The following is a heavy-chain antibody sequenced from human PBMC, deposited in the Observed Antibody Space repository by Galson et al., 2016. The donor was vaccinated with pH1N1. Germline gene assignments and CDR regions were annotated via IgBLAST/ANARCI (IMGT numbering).Heavy chain of an antibody. Sequence: SLRLSCAASKFTFSSDAVHWVRQAPGKGLEWVAVISNDGNNKYYADTVKGRFTISRDNSNSTLYLQMNSLRAEDTAVYYCARAGFYDVDLEAYYFDYWGQGTLVTVSS. CDR1: KFTFSSDA. CDR3: ARAGFYDVDLEAYYFDY. CDR2: ISNDGNNK. V-gene: IGHV3-30*04. J-gene: IGHJ4*02. D-gene: IGHD5-12*01.